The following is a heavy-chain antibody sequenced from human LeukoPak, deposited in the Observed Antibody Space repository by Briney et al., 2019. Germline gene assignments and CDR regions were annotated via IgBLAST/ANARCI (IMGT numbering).Heavy chain of an antibody. CDR3: AKAPGLTGYFDY. V-gene: IGHV3-33*06. D-gene: IGHD3-9*01. Sequence: GSLRLSCAASGFTFSSYGMHWVRQAPGKGLEWVAVIWYDGSNKYYADSVKGRFTISRDNSKNTLYLQMNSLRAEDTAVYYCAKAPGLTGYFDYWGQGTLVTVSS. J-gene: IGHJ4*02. CDR2: IWYDGSNK. CDR1: GFTFSSYG.